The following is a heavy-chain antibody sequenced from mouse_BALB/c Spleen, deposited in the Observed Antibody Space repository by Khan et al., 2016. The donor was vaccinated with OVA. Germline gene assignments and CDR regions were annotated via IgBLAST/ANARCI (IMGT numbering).Heavy chain of an antibody. CDR2: IYPGDDSN. CDR3: AREGVRGVGLDY. V-gene: IGHV1S33*01. J-gene: IGHJ4*01. Sequence: LQQSGPELVKPGDLVKISCKASGYTFTSYDINWVKQRPGQGLEWIGWIYPGDDSNKYNEKFKGKATLTADKSSNTAYMQFSSLTSENSAVYFCAREGVRGVGLDYWGQGTSVTVSS. CDR1: GYTFTSYD. D-gene: IGHD1-1*01.